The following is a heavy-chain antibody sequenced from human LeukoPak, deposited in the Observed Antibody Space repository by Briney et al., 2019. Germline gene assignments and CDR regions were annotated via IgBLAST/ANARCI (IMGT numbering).Heavy chain of an antibody. CDR1: GNTFTGYY. D-gene: IGHD6-19*01. CDR3: AREMAVADIKCHDP. J-gene: IGHJ5*02. Sequence: ASVKVSCKASGNTFTGYYFHWVRQAPGQGLEWMGWIYANSGGTHYAQEFRGRVTMTRDTSITTAYMELSRLTSDDTAVYYCAREMAVADIKCHDPWGQGTLVTVSS. CDR2: IYANSGGT. V-gene: IGHV1-2*02.